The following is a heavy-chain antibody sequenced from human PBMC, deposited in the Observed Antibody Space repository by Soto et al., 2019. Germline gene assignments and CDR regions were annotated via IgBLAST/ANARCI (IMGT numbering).Heavy chain of an antibody. Sequence: PSETLSLTCTVSGGSISSGGYYWSWIRQHPGKGLEWIGYIYYSGSTYYNPSLKSRVTISVDTSKNQFSLKLSSVTAADTAVYYCARAQPPHFRGSTESLQWGQGTLVTVSS. CDR1: GGSISSGGYY. D-gene: IGHD3-3*02. J-gene: IGHJ1*01. CDR2: IYYSGST. CDR3: ARAQPPHFRGSTESLQ. V-gene: IGHV4-31*03.